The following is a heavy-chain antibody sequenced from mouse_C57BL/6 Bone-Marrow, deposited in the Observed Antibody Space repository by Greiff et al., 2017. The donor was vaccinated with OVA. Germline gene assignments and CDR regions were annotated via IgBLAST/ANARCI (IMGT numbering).Heavy chain of an antibody. CDR1: GYTFTDYY. CDR3: ARADYYGSSYDAMDY. V-gene: IGHV1-76*01. D-gene: IGHD1-1*01. CDR2: IYPGSGNT. Sequence: VKLMESGAELVRPGASVKLSCKASGYTFTDYYINWVKQRPGQGLEWIARIYPGSGNTYYNGKFKGKATLTAEKSSSTAYMQLSSLTSEDSAVYFCARADYYGSSYDAMDYWGQGTSVTVSS. J-gene: IGHJ4*01.